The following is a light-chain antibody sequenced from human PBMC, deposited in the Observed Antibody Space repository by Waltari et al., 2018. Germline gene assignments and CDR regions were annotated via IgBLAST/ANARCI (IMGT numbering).Light chain of an antibody. J-gene: IGKJ4*01. CDR3: QQYDNLPLT. V-gene: IGKV2-28*01. CDR1: QSLLHSNGYNY. Sequence: DIVMTQSPLSLPVIPGEPASISCRSSQSLLHSNGYNYLDWYLQKPGQSPQLLIYLGSDRASGVPDRFSGSGSGTDFTFTISSLQPEDIATYYCQQYDNLPLTFGGGTKVEIK. CDR2: LGS.